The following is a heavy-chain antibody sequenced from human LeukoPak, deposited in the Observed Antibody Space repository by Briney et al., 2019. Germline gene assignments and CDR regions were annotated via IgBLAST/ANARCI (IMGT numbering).Heavy chain of an antibody. D-gene: IGHD6-13*01. CDR2: IYYSGST. CDR3: ARGTKGVRLEASGKTVYYYYVDV. Sequence: SETLSLTCTVSGGSISSYYWSWIRQPPGKGLEWIGYIYYSGSTNYNPSLKSRITINPDTSKNQFSLQLNSVTPEDSAVYFCARGTKGVRLEASGKTVYYYYVDVWGKGTTVTMSS. CDR1: GGSISSYY. V-gene: IGHV4-59*12. J-gene: IGHJ6*03.